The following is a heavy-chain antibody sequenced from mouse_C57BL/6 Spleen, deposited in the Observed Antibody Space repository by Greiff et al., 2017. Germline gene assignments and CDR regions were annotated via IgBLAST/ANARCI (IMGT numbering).Heavy chain of an antibody. D-gene: IGHD2-5*01. Sequence: EVQLQESGAELVRPGASVKLSCTASGFNIKDDYMHWVKQRPEQGLEWIGWIDPENGDTEYASKFQGKATITADTSSNTAYLQLSSLTSEDTAVYYCTTPKVYSNYAGDYAMDYWGQGTLVTVSA. V-gene: IGHV14-4*01. CDR3: TTPKVYSNYAGDYAMDY. J-gene: IGHJ3*01. CDR1: GFNIKDDY. CDR2: IDPENGDT.